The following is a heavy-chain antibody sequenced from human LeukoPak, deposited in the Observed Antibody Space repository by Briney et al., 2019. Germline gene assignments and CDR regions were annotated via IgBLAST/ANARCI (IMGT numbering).Heavy chain of an antibody. CDR1: GFTFSSYA. CDR2: ISGSGGST. Sequence: PGGSLRLSCAASGFTFSSYAMSWVRQAPGKGLEWASAISGSGGSTYYADSVKGRFTISRDNSKNTLYLQMNSLRAEDTAVYYCANENDFWSGYVVDYWGQGTLVTVSS. V-gene: IGHV3-23*01. J-gene: IGHJ4*02. CDR3: ANENDFWSGYVVDY. D-gene: IGHD3-3*01.